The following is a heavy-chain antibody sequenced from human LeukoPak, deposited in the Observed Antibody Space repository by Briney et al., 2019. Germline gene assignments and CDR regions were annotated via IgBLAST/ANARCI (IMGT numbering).Heavy chain of an antibody. J-gene: IGHJ4*02. Sequence: ASVKVSCKASGYTFTSYGISWVRQAPGQGLEWMGWISAYNGNTNYAQKLQGRVTMTTDTSTSTAYMELRSLRSDDTAVYYCARHFRSSTSCWLDCWGQGTLVTVSS. CDR1: GYTFTSYG. V-gene: IGHV1-18*01. CDR2: ISAYNGNT. CDR3: ARHFRSSTSCWLDC. D-gene: IGHD2-2*01.